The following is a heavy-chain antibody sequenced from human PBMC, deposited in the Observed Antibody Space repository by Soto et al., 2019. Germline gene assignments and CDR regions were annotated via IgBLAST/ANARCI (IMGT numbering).Heavy chain of an antibody. V-gene: IGHV2-5*01. CDR3: ARSRFEILTGPFDS. D-gene: IGHD3-9*01. CDR2: IYWHDDK. Sequence: SGPTLVNPTQTLTLTCTFSGFSLSNTGMTVGWNRQPPGKALEWLALIYWHDDKRYNPSLKNRLTIAKDTSKNQVVLTLTNVGPVDTATYYCARSRFEILTGPFDSWGQGTLVTVSS. J-gene: IGHJ5*01. CDR1: GFSLSNTGMT.